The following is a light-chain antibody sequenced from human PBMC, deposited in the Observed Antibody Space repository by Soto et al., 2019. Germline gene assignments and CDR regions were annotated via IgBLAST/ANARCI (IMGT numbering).Light chain of an antibody. J-gene: IGKJ5*01. V-gene: IGKV3-20*01. CDR2: GAS. CDR1: QSVSSSY. CDR3: QHDGGTPFT. Sequence: QSRSTLSLHPGEGASRSCSASQSVSSSYIAWYQQRPGQTPNLLIYGASTMATGIPARFSGSGSGTHFTLTISRLEPEDFAVYYCQHDGGTPFTFGQGTRLEIK.